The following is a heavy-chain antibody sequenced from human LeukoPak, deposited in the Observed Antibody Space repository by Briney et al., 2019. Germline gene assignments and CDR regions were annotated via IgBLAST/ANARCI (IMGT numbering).Heavy chain of an antibody. D-gene: IGHD5-18*01. CDR2: INSDGSST. CDR1: GFTFSSYW. CDR3: ARIPGYSYGNDGVDFDY. J-gene: IGHJ4*02. V-gene: IGHV3-74*01. Sequence: PGGSPSLSCAASGFTFSSYWMHWVRQAPGKGLVWVSRINSDGSSTSYADSVKGRFTISRDNAENTLYLQMNSLRAEDTAVYYCARIPGYSYGNDGVDFDYWGQGTLVTVSS.